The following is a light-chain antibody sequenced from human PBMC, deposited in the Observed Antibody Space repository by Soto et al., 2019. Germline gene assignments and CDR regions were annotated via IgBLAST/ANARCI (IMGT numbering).Light chain of an antibody. Sequence: QSALTQPASVSGSPGQSITISCTGTSSDVGGYNYVSWYQQHPGKAPKLMIYEVSNRPSGVSNRFSGSKSGNTASLTISGLQAEDEPDYYCSSSTSSSYVFGTGTKVTVL. CDR2: EVS. J-gene: IGLJ1*01. V-gene: IGLV2-14*01. CDR3: SSSTSSSYV. CDR1: SSDVGGYNY.